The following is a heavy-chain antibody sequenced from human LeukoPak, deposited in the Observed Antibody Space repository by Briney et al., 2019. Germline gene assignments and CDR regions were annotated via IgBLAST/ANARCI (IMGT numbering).Heavy chain of an antibody. CDR2: IKEHGNEK. V-gene: IGHV3-7*01. Sequence: GGSLRLSCAASGFTFSNYWMTWVRQAPGKGLEWVANIKEHGNEKYYVDSVKGRFTISRDNAKNSVYLEMNSLRAEDTAVYYCARPDLSNTWYSFEHWGQGTLVTVSS. CDR1: GFTFSNYW. J-gene: IGHJ4*02. CDR3: ARPDLSNTWYSFEH. D-gene: IGHD6-13*01.